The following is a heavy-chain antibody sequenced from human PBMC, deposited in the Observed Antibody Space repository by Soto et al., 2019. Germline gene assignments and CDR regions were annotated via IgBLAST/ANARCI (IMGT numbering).Heavy chain of an antibody. V-gene: IGHV3-48*02. CDR3: AREDILGVRSFDY. CDR1: GFTFSGYS. Sequence: GGSLRLSCAASGFTFSGYSVNWVRQAPGKGLEWVSYISSGSKTIYYAESVKGRFTVSRDNARNSQYLQMNSLRDEDTAVYYCAREDILGVRSFDYWGHGTLVTVSS. CDR2: ISSGSKTI. D-gene: IGHD3-9*01. J-gene: IGHJ4*01.